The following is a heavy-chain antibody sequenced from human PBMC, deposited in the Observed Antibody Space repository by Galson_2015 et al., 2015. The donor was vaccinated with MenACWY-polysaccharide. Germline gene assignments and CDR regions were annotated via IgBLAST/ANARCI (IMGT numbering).Heavy chain of an antibody. J-gene: IGHJ4*02. CDR2: LNGGRSTI. D-gene: IGHD6-13*01. CDR1: GLTFSTYR. Sequence: SLRLSCAASGLTFSTYRMTWVRQAPGKGLGWDSYLNGGRSTIYYADSVKGRFTISRDNDENSLSLQMNSLSDDDTAVYYCARDSGIAGADDYWGQGTLVTVSS. V-gene: IGHV3-48*02. CDR3: ARDSGIAGADDY.